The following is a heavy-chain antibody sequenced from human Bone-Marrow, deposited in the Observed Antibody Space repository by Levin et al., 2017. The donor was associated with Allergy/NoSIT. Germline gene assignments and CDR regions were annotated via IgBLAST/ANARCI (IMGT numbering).Heavy chain of an antibody. CDR1: GGSISSNNYF. CDR3: ARLVTTIGHSDY. Sequence: SETLSLTCTVSGGSISSNNYFWVWIRQTPGKGLEWIGSISYSGSTYYKPSLQSRVTMSVDTSKNQFSLKLTSVTAADTALYYCARLVTTIGHSDYWGQGTLVTVSS. V-gene: IGHV4-39*01. J-gene: IGHJ4*02. D-gene: IGHD4-17*01. CDR2: ISYSGST.